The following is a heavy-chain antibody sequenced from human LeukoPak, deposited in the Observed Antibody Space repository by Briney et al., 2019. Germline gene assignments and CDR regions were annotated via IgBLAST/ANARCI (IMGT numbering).Heavy chain of an antibody. Sequence: GGSLRLSCAASGFTFSSYSMTWVRQAPGKGLEWASSISSSSSSIYYADSVKGRFTISRDNAKNSLYLQMNSLRAEDTAVYYCVRDSSGGDYWGQGTLVTVSS. V-gene: IGHV3-21*01. CDR3: VRDSSGGDY. J-gene: IGHJ4*02. CDR2: ISSSSSSI. CDR1: GFTFSSYS.